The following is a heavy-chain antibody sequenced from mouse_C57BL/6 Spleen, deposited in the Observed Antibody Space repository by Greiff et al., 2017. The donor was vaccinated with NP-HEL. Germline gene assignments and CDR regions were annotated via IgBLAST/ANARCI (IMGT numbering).Heavy chain of an antibody. V-gene: IGHV1-5*01. D-gene: IGHD2-13*01. Sequence: VQLQQSGTVLVRPGASVKMSCKTSGYTFTSYWMHWVKQRPGQGLEWIGAIYPGNSDTSYNEKFKGKAKLTAVTSASTAYMQLSSLTNEDSAVYYCTGGENYDDTAWFAYWGQGTLVTVSA. CDR2: IYPGNSDT. CDR1: GYTFTSYW. CDR3: TGGENYDDTAWFAY. J-gene: IGHJ3*01.